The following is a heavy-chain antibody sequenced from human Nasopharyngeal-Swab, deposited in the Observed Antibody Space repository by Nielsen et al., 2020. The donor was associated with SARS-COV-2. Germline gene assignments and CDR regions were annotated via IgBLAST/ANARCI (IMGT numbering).Heavy chain of an antibody. CDR1: GFTFSDYV. CDR3: VKHQGSSSDQ. J-gene: IGHJ4*02. V-gene: IGHV3-30-3*01. CDR2: ISNDGNIK. Sequence: GGSLRLSCAASGFTFSDYVMQWVRQAPGKGLEWVAVISNDGNIKYYADSVKGRFTISRDNYQNTLFLQMNSVRGEDTAVYYCVKHQGSSSDQWGQGTLVTVSS.